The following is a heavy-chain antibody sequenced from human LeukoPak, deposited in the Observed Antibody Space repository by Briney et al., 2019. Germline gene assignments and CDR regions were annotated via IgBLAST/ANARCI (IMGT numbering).Heavy chain of an antibody. V-gene: IGHV3-53*01. D-gene: IGHD3-3*01. CDR3: AREYYDFWSGYRDGAFDI. J-gene: IGHJ3*02. Sequence: GGSLRLSCAASGFSVSTNYMSWVRQAPGKGLEWVSVLYSDGSTYYAASVKGRLTISRDNSKNTLYLQMNSLRAEDTAVYYCAREYYDFWSGYRDGAFDIWGQGTMVTVSS. CDR1: GFSVSTNY. CDR2: LYSDGST.